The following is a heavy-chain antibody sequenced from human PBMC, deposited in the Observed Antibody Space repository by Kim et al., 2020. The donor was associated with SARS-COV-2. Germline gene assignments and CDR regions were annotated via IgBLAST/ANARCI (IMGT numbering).Heavy chain of an antibody. Sequence: GGSLRLSCAASGFTFSNAWMSWVRQAPGKGLEWVVRIKSKTDCGTTDYSAPVKGRFTISIDDSKNTLYLQMNSLKTEDTAVYYCTTDYSKYYYDTKNVYYDGMDVWGQGSTVTDSS. CDR2: IKSKTDCGTT. CDR1: GFTFSNAW. J-gene: IGHJ6*02. V-gene: IGHV3-15*01. D-gene: IGHD3-22*01. CDR3: TTDYSKYYYDTKNVYYDGMDV.